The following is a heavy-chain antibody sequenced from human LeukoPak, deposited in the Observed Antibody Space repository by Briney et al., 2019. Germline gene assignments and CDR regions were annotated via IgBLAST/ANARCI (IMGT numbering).Heavy chain of an antibody. CDR2: INHSGST. J-gene: IGHJ6*03. CDR3: ARTARDHYYYYYYMDV. D-gene: IGHD3-10*01. V-gene: IGHV4-34*01. Sequence: SETLSLTCAVYGGSFSGYYWSWIRQPPGKGLEWIGEINHSGSTNYNPSLKSRVTISVDTSKNQFSLKLSSVTAADTAVYYCARTARDHYYYYYYMDVWGKGTTVTVSS. CDR1: GGSFSGYY.